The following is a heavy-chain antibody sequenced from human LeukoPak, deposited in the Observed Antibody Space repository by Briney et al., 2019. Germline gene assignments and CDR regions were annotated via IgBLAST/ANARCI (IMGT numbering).Heavy chain of an antibody. J-gene: IGHJ6*03. D-gene: IGHD2-2*02. CDR1: GYTFTNYG. CDR2: ISAYNGNT. CDR3: ARAPNCSSTSCYTGRYYYYYMDV. V-gene: IGHV1-18*01. Sequence: ASVKVSCKASGYTFTNYGVSWVRQAPGQGLEWMGWISAYNGNTNYAQNLQGRVTMTTDTSTSTAYMELRSLRSDDTAVYYCARAPNCSSTSCYTGRYYYYYMDVWGKGTTVTVSS.